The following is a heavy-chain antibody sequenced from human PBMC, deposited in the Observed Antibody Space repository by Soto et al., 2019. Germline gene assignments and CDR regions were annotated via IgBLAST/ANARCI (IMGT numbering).Heavy chain of an antibody. Sequence: SETLSLTCTVSGGSISSYYWSWIRQPPGKGLEWIGYIYYSGSTNYNPSLKSRVTISVDTSKNQFSLKLSSVTAADTAMYYCARGGRIQLWSARQAYYFDYWGQGTLVTVSS. CDR2: IYYSGST. D-gene: IGHD5-18*01. CDR3: ARGGRIQLWSARQAYYFDY. V-gene: IGHV4-59*01. CDR1: GGSISSYY. J-gene: IGHJ4*02.